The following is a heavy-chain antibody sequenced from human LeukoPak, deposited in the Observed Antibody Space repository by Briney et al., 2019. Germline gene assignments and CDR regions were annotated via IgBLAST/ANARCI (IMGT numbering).Heavy chain of an antibody. CDR2: IYTSGST. CDR3: AREGIAASRYFQD. Sequence: PSETLSLTCTVSVGSISSYYWSWIRQPARKGLEWIGRIYTSGSTNYNPSLKSRVTISVDKSKNQFSLKLSSVTAADTAVYYCAREGIAASRYFQDWGQGTLVTVSS. CDR1: VGSISSYY. D-gene: IGHD6-13*01. J-gene: IGHJ1*01. V-gene: IGHV4-4*07.